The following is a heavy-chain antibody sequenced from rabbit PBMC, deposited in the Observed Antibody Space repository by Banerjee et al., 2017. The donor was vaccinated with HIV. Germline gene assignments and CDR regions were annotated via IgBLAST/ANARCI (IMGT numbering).Heavy chain of an antibody. Sequence: QEQLEESGGGLVKPGGTLTLTCKASGISFSISYYMCWVRQAPGKGLEWIGCIYTGGGSTYYATWAKGRFTISKTSSTTVTLQMTTLTAADTATYFCARGTGYADYGDTYYVMDLWGQGPWSPS. CDR3: ARGTGYADYGDTYYVMDL. CDR1: GISFSISYY. J-gene: IGHJ6*01. D-gene: IGHD2-1*01. V-gene: IGHV1S45*01. CDR2: IYTGGGST.